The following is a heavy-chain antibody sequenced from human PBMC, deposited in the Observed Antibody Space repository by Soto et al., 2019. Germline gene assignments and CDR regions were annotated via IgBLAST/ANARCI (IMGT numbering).Heavy chain of an antibody. CDR2: IIPIFGTA. V-gene: IGHV1-69*06. CDR1: GGTFSSYA. Sequence: SVKVYCKASGGTFSSYAISWVRQAPGQGLEWMGGIIPIFGTANYAQKFQGRVTITADKSTSTAYMELSSLRSEDTAVYYCASSMVGAVDYWGQGTLVTVYS. CDR3: ASSMVGAVDY. D-gene: IGHD1-26*01. J-gene: IGHJ4*02.